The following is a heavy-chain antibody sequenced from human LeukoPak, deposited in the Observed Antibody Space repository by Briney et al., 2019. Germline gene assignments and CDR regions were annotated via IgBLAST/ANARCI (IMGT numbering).Heavy chain of an antibody. V-gene: IGHV3-23*01. Sequence: GGSLRLSCAASGFTFNKYAMSWVRQAPGKGLEWVSGLSGSGDTTYYADSVKGRFTISRDNAKNSLFLQMNSLRAEDTAVYYCARRPGDYWGQGTLVTVSS. CDR1: GFTFNKYA. D-gene: IGHD3-10*01. CDR3: ARRPGDY. J-gene: IGHJ4*02. CDR2: LSGSGDTT.